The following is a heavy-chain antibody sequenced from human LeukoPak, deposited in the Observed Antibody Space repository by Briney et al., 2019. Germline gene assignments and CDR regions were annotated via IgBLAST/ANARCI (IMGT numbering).Heavy chain of an antibody. D-gene: IGHD4-17*01. CDR3: ARAVSGVTTSFDY. Sequence: ASVKVSCKASGYSFTDYYIHWVRQAPGQGLEWMGWINPNSGGTKYAQKFQGRVTMTRDTSISTAYMELSRLRSDDTAVYYCARAVSGVTTSFDYWGQGTLVTVSS. CDR2: INPNSGGT. V-gene: IGHV1-2*02. J-gene: IGHJ4*02. CDR1: GYSFTDYY.